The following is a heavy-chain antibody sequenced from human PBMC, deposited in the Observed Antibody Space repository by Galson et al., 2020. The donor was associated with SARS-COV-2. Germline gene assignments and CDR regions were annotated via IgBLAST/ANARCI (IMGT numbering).Heavy chain of an antibody. CDR2: INGDGAHT. V-gene: IGHV3-74*01. CDR3: ARDRPNDS. Sequence: GGSLRLSCAASGFTFSNYWMHWVRQAPGKRLVCVSHINGDGAHTNYMNSVKGRFTISRDNAKNMLYLEMNSLRVEDTAVYYCARDRPNDSWGQGTLVTVSS. J-gene: IGHJ4*02. CDR1: GFTFSNYW.